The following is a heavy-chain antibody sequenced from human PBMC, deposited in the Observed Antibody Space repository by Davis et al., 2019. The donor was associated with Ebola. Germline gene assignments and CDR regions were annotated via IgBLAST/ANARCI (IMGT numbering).Heavy chain of an antibody. V-gene: IGHV2-5*01. D-gene: IGHD1-26*01. J-gene: IGHJ2*01. CDR3: ARTGGSSHYWYFDV. CDR1: GFSLSTNGVG. Sequence: SGPTLVKPTQTLTLTCTFSGFSLSTNGVGVGWIRQPPGKALEWLALIYWNDDKRYSPSLKSRLTITKDTSENQVVLTMTNMDPVDTATYYCARTGGSSHYWYFDVWGRGTLVTVSS. CDR2: IYWNDDK.